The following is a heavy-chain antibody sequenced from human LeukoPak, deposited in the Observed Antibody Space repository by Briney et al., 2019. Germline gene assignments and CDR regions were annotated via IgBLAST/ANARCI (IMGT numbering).Heavy chain of an antibody. CDR2: ISSSSSYI. CDR1: GFTFSSYS. D-gene: IGHD1-26*01. V-gene: IGHV3-21*01. Sequence: PGGSLGLSCAASGFTFSSYSMNWVRQAPGKGLEWVSSISSSSSYIYYADSVKGRFTISRDNAKNSLYLQMDSLRAEDTAVYYCASGYSGSLTHFDYWGQGTLVTVSS. CDR3: ASGYSGSLTHFDY. J-gene: IGHJ4*02.